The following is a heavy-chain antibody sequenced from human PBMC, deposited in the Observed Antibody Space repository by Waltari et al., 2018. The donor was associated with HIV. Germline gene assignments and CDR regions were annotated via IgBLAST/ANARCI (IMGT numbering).Heavy chain of an antibody. CDR3: ARQTQAYGSGSYSPDNWFDP. Sequence: QVQLLESGPGLVKPSETLSLTCTVPGASISHYYWSWIRQPTGKGLEWIGYIYYSGSTNYNPSLKSRVTISVHTSKNQFSLNLSSVTAADTAVYYCARQTQAYGSGSYSPDNWFDPWGQGTLVTVSS. CDR2: IYYSGST. CDR1: GASISHYY. V-gene: IGHV4-59*01. D-gene: IGHD3-10*01. J-gene: IGHJ5*02.